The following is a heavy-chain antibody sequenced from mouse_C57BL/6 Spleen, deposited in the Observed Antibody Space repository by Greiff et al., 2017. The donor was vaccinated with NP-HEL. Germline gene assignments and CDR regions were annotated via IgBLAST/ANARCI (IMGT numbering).Heavy chain of an antibody. Sequence: VQLQQSGPELVKPGASVKMSCKASGYTFTDYNMHWVKQSHGKSLEWIGYINPNNGGTSYNQKFKGKATLTVNKSSSTAYMELRSLTSEDSAIYYCARAPTVVAIYWYFDVWGTGTTVTVSS. CDR1: GYTFTDYN. D-gene: IGHD1-1*01. CDR3: ARAPTVVAIYWYFDV. V-gene: IGHV1-22*01. J-gene: IGHJ1*03. CDR2: INPNNGGT.